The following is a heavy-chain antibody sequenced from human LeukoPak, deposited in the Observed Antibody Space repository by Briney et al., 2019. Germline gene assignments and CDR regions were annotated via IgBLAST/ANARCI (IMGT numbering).Heavy chain of an antibody. CDR2: ISGSGGST. D-gene: IGHD6-19*01. CDR1: GFTFSSYA. V-gene: IGHV3-23*01. CDR3: AKDRSSGWYDAFDI. Sequence: PGGSLRLSCAASGFTFSSYAMSWVRQAPGKGLECGSSISGSGGSTYYSDSLKGRFTISRDNSKNQLYLQMNSLRAEETAVYYCAKDRSSGWYDAFDIWGQGTMVIVSS. J-gene: IGHJ3*02.